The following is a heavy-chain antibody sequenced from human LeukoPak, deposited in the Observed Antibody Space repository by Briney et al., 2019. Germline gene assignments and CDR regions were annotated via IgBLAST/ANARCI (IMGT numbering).Heavy chain of an antibody. D-gene: IGHD1-26*01. J-gene: IGHJ4*02. CDR1: GLTFSSYG. V-gene: IGHV3-20*04. CDR2: INWDGGST. CDR3: ARVEGRSYSGSYSFDY. Sequence: GGSLRLSCAASGLTFSSYGMSWVRQAPGKGLEWVSGINWDGGSTDYADSVKGRFTISRDNAKNSLYLQMNSLRAEDTALYYCARVEGRSYSGSYSFDYWGQGTLVTVSS.